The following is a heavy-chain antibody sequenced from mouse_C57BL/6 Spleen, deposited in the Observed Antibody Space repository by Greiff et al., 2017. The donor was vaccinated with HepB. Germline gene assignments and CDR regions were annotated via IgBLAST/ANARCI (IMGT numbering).Heavy chain of an antibody. V-gene: IGHV1-82*01. CDR1: GYAFSSSW. CDR3: ARELADYDDWYFDV. D-gene: IGHD2-4*01. Sequence: VQLQQSGPELVKPGASVKISCKASGYAFSSSWMNWVKQRPGKGLEWIGRIYPGDGDTNYNGKFKGKATLTADKSSSTAYMQLSSLTSEDSAVYFCARELADYDDWYFDVWGTGTTVTVSS. CDR2: IYPGDGDT. J-gene: IGHJ1*03.